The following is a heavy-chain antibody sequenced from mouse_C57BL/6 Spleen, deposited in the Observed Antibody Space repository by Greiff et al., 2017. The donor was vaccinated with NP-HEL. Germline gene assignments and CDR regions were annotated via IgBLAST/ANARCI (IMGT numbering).Heavy chain of an antibody. CDR1: GYTFTSYW. V-gene: IGHV1-53*01. Sequence: QVQLKQSGTELVKPGASVKLSCKASGYTFTSYWMHWVKQRPGQGLEWIGNINPSNGGTNYNEKFKSKATLTVDKSSSTAYMQLSSLTSEDSAVYYCAREGLLGSWFAYWGQGTLVTVSA. CDR2: INPSNGGT. J-gene: IGHJ3*01. D-gene: IGHD2-10*01. CDR3: AREGLLGSWFAY.